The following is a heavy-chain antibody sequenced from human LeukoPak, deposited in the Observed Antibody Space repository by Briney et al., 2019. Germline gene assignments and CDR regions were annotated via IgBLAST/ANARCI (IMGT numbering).Heavy chain of an antibody. V-gene: IGHV4-34*01. D-gene: IGHD2-15*01. CDR1: GGSFSGYY. CDR2: INHSGST. J-gene: IGHJ6*02. CDR3: ASSGGSYYYGMDV. Sequence: SETLSLTCAVYGGSFSGYYWSWIRQPPGKGLEWIGEINHSGSTNYNPSLKSRVTISVDTSKNQFSLKLSSVTAADTAVYYCASSGGSYYYGMDVWGQGTTVTVSS.